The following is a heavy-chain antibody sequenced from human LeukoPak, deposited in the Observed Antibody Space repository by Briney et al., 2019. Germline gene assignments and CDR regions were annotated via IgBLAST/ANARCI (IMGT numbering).Heavy chain of an antibody. CDR1: EFDFFSYG. CDR2: IFTDWSTT. CDR3: ARELPREVTLDY. J-gene: IGHJ4*01. V-gene: IGHV3-74*01. Sequence: PGGSVRLSCVASEFDFFSYGMHWARQAPGKGLVGVSRIFTDWSTTSYADSVKGRFTISRDNAKNTLYLEMKSLRVEDTAVYYCARELPREVTLDYWGQRTLVTVSP. D-gene: IGHD2-21*02.